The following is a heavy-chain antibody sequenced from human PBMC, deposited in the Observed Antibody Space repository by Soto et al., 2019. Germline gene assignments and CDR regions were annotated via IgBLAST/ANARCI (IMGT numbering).Heavy chain of an antibody. CDR3: AAWTVRETDYYYYYGMDV. V-gene: IGHV1-58*01. D-gene: IGHD3-10*01. Sequence: SVKVSCKASGFTFTSSAVQWVRQARGQRLEWIGWIVVGSGNTNYAQKFQERVTITRDMSTSTAYMELSSLRSEDTAVYYCAAWTVRETDYYYYYGMDVWGQGATVTVSS. J-gene: IGHJ6*02. CDR2: IVVGSGNT. CDR1: GFTFTSSA.